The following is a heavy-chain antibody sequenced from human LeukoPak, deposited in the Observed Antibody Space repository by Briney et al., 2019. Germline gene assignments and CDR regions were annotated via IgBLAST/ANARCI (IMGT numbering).Heavy chain of an antibody. CDR1: GYAFTSYD. CDR3: ARRQPLGCSGTSCYAGPVDY. CDR2: MNPNSGNT. J-gene: IGHJ4*02. V-gene: IGHV1-8*03. D-gene: IGHD2-2*01. Sequence: ASVKVSCKASGYAFTSYDINWVRQATGQGLEWMGWMNPNSGNTGYAQKFQGRVTITRNTSISTAYMELSSPRSEDTAVYYCARRQPLGCSGTSCYAGPVDYWGQGTPVTVSS.